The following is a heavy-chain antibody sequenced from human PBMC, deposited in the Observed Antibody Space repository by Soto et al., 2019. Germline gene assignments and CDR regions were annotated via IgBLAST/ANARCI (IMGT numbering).Heavy chain of an antibody. Sequence: SETLSLTCTVSGGSISSYCWGWIRQPPGKGLEWIGSIYYSGSTYYNPSLKSRVTISVDTSKNQFSLKLSSVTAADTAVYYCATLWFGEGTYWGQGALVTVSS. J-gene: IGHJ4*02. CDR3: ATLWFGEGTY. CDR2: IYYSGST. D-gene: IGHD3-10*01. V-gene: IGHV4-39*01. CDR1: GGSISSYC.